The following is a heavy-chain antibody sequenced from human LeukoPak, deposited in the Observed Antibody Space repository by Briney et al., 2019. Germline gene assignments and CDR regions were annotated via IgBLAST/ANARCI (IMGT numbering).Heavy chain of an antibody. Sequence: SETLSLTCTVSGGSISSYYWSWIRQPPGKGLEWIGYIYYSGSTNYNPSLKSRVTISVDTSKNQFSLKLSSVTAADTAVYYCARAALYGSGSYYPDWGQGPLVTVSS. CDR1: GGSISSYY. J-gene: IGHJ4*02. CDR2: IYYSGST. V-gene: IGHV4-59*01. D-gene: IGHD3-10*01. CDR3: ARAALYGSGSYYPD.